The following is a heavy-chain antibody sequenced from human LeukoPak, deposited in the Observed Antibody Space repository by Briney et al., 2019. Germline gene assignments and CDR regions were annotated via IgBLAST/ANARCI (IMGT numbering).Heavy chain of an antibody. CDR1: GGSFSGYY. V-gene: IGHV4-34*01. D-gene: IGHD3-3*01. J-gene: IGHJ5*02. CDR3: ARTYTLYDFWSGYYHNWFDP. CDR2: IYYSGST. Sequence: PSETLSLTCAVYGGSFSGYYWSWIRQPPGKGLEWIGSIYYSGSTYYNPSLKSRVTISVDTSKNQFSLKLSSVTAADTAVYYCARTYTLYDFWSGYYHNWFDPWGQGTLVTVSS.